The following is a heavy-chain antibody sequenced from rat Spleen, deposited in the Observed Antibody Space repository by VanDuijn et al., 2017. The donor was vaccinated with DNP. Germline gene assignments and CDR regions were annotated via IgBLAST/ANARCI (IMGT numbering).Heavy chain of an antibody. J-gene: IGHJ4*01. CDR2: INTDGGRT. CDR1: GFTFSSYW. Sequence: EVQLVETGGGLVQPGRSLKLSCVASGFTFSSYWMYWIRQAPGKGLEWVSSINTDGGRTYYPDSVKARFTIPRDNAENTVYLQMNSLRSEDTATYYCAKDYSSYAGAMDAWGQGTSVTVSS. CDR3: AKDYSSYAGAMDA. D-gene: IGHD1-2*01. V-gene: IGHV5-58*01.